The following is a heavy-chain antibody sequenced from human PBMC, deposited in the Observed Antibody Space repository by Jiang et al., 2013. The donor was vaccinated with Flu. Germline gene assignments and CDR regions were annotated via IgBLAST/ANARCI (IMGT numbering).Heavy chain of an antibody. J-gene: IGHJ6*04. CDR2: ISYDGSNK. CDR3: AKDLDLGTAMVPTYGMDV. CDR1: GFTFSSYG. D-gene: IGHD5-18*01. Sequence: VQLLESGGGVVQPGRSLRLSCAASGFTFSSYGMHWVRQAPGKGLEWVAVISYDGSNKYYADSVKGRFTISRDNSKNTLYLQMNSLRAEDTAVYYCAKDLDLGTAMVPTYGMDVWGQRDHGHRLL. V-gene: IGHV3-30*18.